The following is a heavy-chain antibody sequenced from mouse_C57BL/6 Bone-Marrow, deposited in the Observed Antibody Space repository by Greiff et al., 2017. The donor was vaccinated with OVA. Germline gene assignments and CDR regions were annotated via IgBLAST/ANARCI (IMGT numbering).Heavy chain of an antibody. J-gene: IGHJ2*01. CDR3: ARDNYDGSSDWFDY. CDR2: INPSNGGT. Sequence: VQLQQPGTELVKPGASVKLSCKASGYTFTSSWMYWVKQRPGQGLEWIGTINPSNGGTNYNEKLKSKATLTVDKSSSTAYMQLSNMTSEDSAVYYCARDNYDGSSDWFDYWGQGTTLTVSA. CDR1: GYTFTSSW. V-gene: IGHV1-53*01. D-gene: IGHD1-1*01.